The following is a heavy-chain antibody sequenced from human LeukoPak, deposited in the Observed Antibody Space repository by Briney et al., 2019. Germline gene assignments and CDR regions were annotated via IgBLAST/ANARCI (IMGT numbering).Heavy chain of an antibody. CDR2: IYYSGST. J-gene: IGHJ6*02. CDR3: ARSGWYGADGMDV. Sequence: SETLSLTCTVSGGSISSYYWSWIRQPPGKGLEWIGYIYYSGSTNYNPSLKSRVTISVDTSKNQFSLKLSSVTAADTAVYYCARSGWYGADGMDVWGQGTTVTVS. V-gene: IGHV4-59*01. D-gene: IGHD6-19*01. CDR1: GGSISSYY.